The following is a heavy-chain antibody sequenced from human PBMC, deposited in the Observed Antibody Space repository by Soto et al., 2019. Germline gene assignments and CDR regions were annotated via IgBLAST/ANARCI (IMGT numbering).Heavy chain of an antibody. Sequence: QVQLVESGGGVVQPGRSLRLSCAASGFTFSSYGMHWVRQAPGKGLEWVAVISYDGSNKYYADSVKGRFTISRDNSKNTLYLQMSSLRAEDRAVYYCAKVSGSHYDFWRGYSTSLDFDYWGQVTLVTVSS. CDR1: GFTFSSYG. J-gene: IGHJ4*02. CDR2: ISYDGSNK. CDR3: AKVSGSHYDFWRGYSTSLDFDY. V-gene: IGHV3-30*18. D-gene: IGHD3-3*01.